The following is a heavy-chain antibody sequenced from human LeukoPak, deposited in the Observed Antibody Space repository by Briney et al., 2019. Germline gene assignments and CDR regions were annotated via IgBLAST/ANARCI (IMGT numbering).Heavy chain of an antibody. J-gene: IGHJ4*02. Sequence: GGSLRLSCAASRFTFSSYGMSWVRQAPGKGLEGVSTISDGGGGTYYAVSVKGRFSISRDNSKNTLYLQMNSLRAEDTAVYYCAKDLRNGYGRFDYWGQGTLVTVPS. CDR1: RFTFSSYG. D-gene: IGHD5-12*01. V-gene: IGHV3-23*01. CDR3: AKDLRNGYGRFDY. CDR2: ISDGGGGT.